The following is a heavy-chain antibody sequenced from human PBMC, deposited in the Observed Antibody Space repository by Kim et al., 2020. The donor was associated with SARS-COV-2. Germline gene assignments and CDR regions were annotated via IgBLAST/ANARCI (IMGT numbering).Heavy chain of an antibody. CDR2: INHSGST. D-gene: IGHD5-12*01. CDR1: GGSFSGYY. Sequence: SETLSLTCAVYGGSFSGYYWSWIRQPPGKGLEWIGEINHSGSTNYNPSLKSRVTISVDTSKNQFSLKLSSVTAADTAVYYCARHPKMATILGRPPHLDYWGQGTLVTVSS. V-gene: IGHV4-34*01. CDR3: ARHPKMATILGRPPHLDY. J-gene: IGHJ4*02.